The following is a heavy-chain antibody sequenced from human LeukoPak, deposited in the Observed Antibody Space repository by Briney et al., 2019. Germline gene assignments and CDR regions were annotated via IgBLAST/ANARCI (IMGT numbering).Heavy chain of an antibody. Sequence: GGSLRLSCAASGFTFSGSAMHWVRQASGKGLEWVGRIRSKANSYATAYAASVKGRFTISRDDSKNTAYLQMNSLGAEDTAVYYCATNYYNTSGSYFAFDYWGQGTLVTVSS. J-gene: IGHJ4*02. D-gene: IGHD3-22*01. CDR3: ATNYYNTSGSYFAFDY. V-gene: IGHV3-73*01. CDR2: IRSKANSYAT. CDR1: GFTFSGSA.